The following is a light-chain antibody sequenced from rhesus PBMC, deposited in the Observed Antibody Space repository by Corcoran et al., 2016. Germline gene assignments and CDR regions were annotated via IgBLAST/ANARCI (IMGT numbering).Light chain of an antibody. CDR1: LVESEA. V-gene: IGLV3-44*01. Sequence: SYDLTQPPSVSVSPGQTAIITSGGDLVESEAVNWYQQKPPQAPVLVIFYDTERPSGIPERFSGSKSENPATLTISGVEAGDEADYYCQVWDSVSDHHIFGGETRLTVL. CDR2: YDT. J-gene: IGLJ1*01. CDR3: QVWDSVSDHHI.